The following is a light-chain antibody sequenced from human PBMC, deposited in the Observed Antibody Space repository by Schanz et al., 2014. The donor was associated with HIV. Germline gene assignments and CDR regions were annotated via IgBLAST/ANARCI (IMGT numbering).Light chain of an antibody. J-gene: IGLJ3*02. CDR1: SSNIGSNT. Sequence: QSVLTQPPSASGTPGQRVTISCSGSSSNIGSNTVNWYQQLPGTAPRLLIYSNNQRPSGVPDRFSGSESGTSASLAISGLQSEDEGDYYCATWDDGLDAWVFGGGTKLTVL. CDR2: SNN. CDR3: ATWDDGLDAWV. V-gene: IGLV1-44*01.